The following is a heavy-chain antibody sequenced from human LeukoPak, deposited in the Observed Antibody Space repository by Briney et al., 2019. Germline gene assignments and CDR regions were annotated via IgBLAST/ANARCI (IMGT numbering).Heavy chain of an antibody. Sequence: PGGSLRLSCAASGFTFSSYAMHWVRQAPGKGLEWVAVISYDGSNKYYADSVKGRFTISRDNSKNTLYLQMNSLRAEDTAVYYCARSTGYCSSTSCYTNDAFDIWGQGTMVTVSS. D-gene: IGHD2-2*02. CDR3: ARSTGYCSSTSCYTNDAFDI. J-gene: IGHJ3*02. CDR1: GFTFSSYA. V-gene: IGHV3-30*04. CDR2: ISYDGSNK.